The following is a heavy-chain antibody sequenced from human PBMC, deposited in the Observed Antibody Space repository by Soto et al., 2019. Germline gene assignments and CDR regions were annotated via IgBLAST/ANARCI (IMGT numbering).Heavy chain of an antibody. CDR1: GGSFSGYY. CDR2: INYTGST. Sequence: SETLSLTCAVYGGSFSGYYWTWIRQPPGTGLERIGKINYTGSTNYNPSLKSRVTISVDTSKNQFSLRLSSVTAADTAIYYCAREGFRGGAFDSWGQGTLVTVSS. J-gene: IGHJ4*02. CDR3: AREGFRGGAFDS. V-gene: IGHV4-34*01. D-gene: IGHD2-21*01.